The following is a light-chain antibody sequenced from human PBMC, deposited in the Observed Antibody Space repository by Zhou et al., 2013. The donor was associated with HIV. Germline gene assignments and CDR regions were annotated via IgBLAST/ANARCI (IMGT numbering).Light chain of an antibody. J-gene: IGKJ4*01. CDR2: AAS. CDR3: QQYYSYPF. Sequence: DIEVTQSPSSVSASIGDTVTITCRASQHISRWLVWYQQKPGKDPQVLISAASRLQSGVPSRFSGSGSGTDFTLTISCLQSEDFATYYCQQYYSYPFFGGGTKVEIK. V-gene: IGKV1-12*02. CDR1: QHISRW.